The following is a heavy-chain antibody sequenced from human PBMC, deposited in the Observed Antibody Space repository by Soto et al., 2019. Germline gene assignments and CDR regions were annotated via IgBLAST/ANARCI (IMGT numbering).Heavy chain of an antibody. CDR1: GYTFTSYY. J-gene: IGHJ6*03. Sequence: ASVKVSCKASGYTFTSYYMHWVRQAPGQGLEWMGIINPSGGSTSYAQKFQGRVTMTRDTSTRTVFMGRSSLGSEDTADYYCARAGNVVVPAAAHYYYYYMDVWGKGTMVTVSS. CDR2: INPSGGST. V-gene: IGHV1-46*03. D-gene: IGHD2-2*01. CDR3: ARAGNVVVPAAAHYYYYYMDV.